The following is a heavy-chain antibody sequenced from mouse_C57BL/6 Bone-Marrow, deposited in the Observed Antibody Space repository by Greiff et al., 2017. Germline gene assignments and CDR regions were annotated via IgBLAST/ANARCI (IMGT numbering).Heavy chain of an antibody. V-gene: IGHV7-3*01. CDR3: ARYGPYGNYYAIDY. CDR1: GFTFTDYY. D-gene: IGHD2-10*02. CDR2: IRNKANGYTT. Sequence: EVKLMESGGGLVQPGGSLSLSCAASGFTFTDYYMSWVRQPPGKALEWLGFIRNKANGYTTEYSASVKGRFTISRDNSQSILYLQMNALRAEDSATYYCARYGPYGNYYAIDYWGQGTSVTVSS. J-gene: IGHJ4*01.